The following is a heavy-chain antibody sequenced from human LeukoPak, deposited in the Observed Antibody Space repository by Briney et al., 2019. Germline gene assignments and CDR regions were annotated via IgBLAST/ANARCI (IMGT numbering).Heavy chain of an antibody. V-gene: IGHV3-21*06. CDR2: ISTTSTYI. CDR1: GFTFSSYS. CDR3: ARAGTCSSTSCDGGIEY. D-gene: IGHD2-2*01. Sequence: PGGSLRPSCAVSGFTFSSYSMNWVRQAPGKGLEWVSFISTTSTYIYYADSVKGRFTVSRDNSKNLLYLQMDSLRVEDTAVYYCARAGTCSSTSCDGGIEYWGQGTLVTVSS. J-gene: IGHJ4*02.